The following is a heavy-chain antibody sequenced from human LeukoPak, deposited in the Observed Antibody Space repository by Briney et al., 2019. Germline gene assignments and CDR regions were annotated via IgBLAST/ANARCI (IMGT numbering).Heavy chain of an antibody. D-gene: IGHD2-21*02. CDR3: ARGDVVVTATLDY. J-gene: IGHJ4*02. CDR1: GFSFSGSA. Sequence: GSLRLSCAASGFSFSGSAIHWVRQTSGKGLEWIGYIYYSGGTNYNPSLKSRVTISVDTSKNQFSLKLSSVTAADTAVYYCARGDVVVTATLDYWGQGTLVTVSS. CDR2: IYYSGGT. V-gene: IGHV4-59*08.